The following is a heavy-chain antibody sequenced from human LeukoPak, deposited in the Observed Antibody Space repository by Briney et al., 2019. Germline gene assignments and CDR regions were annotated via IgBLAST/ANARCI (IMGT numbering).Heavy chain of an antibody. CDR2: ISSGSSYI. CDR3: ARASDGDYGRAALDY. Sequence: GGSLRLSCAASGFAFSYYSLSWVRQAPGKGLEWVSSISSGSSYIFYADSVKGRFTTSRDNAKNSLYLLMNSLRADDTAVYYCARASDGDYGRAALDYWGQGSLVTVSS. J-gene: IGHJ4*02. V-gene: IGHV3-21*01. CDR1: GFAFSYYS. D-gene: IGHD4-17*01.